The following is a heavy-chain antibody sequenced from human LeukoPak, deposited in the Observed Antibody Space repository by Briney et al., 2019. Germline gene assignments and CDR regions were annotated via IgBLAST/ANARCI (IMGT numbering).Heavy chain of an antibody. Sequence: GGSLRLPCVASGFTFSNSGMHWVRQTPGKGLEWVAVISYDETNKNYADSVKGRFTISRDNSNNTLYLQMSSLRAEDTAVYYCAKDPNSSGYRHLDYWGQGTLVTVSS. CDR3: AKDPNSSGYRHLDY. CDR1: GFTFSNSG. J-gene: IGHJ4*02. CDR2: ISYDETNK. D-gene: IGHD3-22*01. V-gene: IGHV3-30*18.